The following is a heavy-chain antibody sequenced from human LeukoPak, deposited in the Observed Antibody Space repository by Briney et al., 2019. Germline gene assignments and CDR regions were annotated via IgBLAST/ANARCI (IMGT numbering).Heavy chain of an antibody. CDR1: GVSVSSSSYY. Sequence: SETLSLTCTVSGVSVSSSSYYWGWIRQPPGKGLEWIGTIYYSGSTYYNPSLKSRLTMSVDTSKNQFSLKLSSVTVADTAIYYCARQTYYYDSSGHPYWYFNLWGRGTLVTVSS. D-gene: IGHD3-22*01. J-gene: IGHJ2*01. V-gene: IGHV4-39*01. CDR2: IYYSGST. CDR3: ARQTYYYDSSGHPYWYFNL.